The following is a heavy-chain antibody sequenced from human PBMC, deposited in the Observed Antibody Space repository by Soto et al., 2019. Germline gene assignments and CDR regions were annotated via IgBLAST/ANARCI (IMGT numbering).Heavy chain of an antibody. Sequence: QVQLVQSGAEVKKPGASVKVSCKATGYTFTSYAMHWVRQAPGQRLEWMGWINAGNGNTKYPQKFQGRVTITRDTSASTAYMELSSLRSEDTAVYYCARAVIAVAGTFDPWGQGTLVTVSS. CDR1: GYTFTSYA. J-gene: IGHJ5*02. D-gene: IGHD6-19*01. CDR2: INAGNGNT. CDR3: ARAVIAVAGTFDP. V-gene: IGHV1-3*01.